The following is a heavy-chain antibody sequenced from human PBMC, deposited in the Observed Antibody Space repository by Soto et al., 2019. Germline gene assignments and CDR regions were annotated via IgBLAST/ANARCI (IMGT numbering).Heavy chain of an antibody. J-gene: IGHJ6*02. CDR2: INPNSGGT. CDR3: ARVGVAARRQGYYGMDV. D-gene: IGHD6-6*01. CDR1: GYTFTGYY. V-gene: IGHV1-2*04. Sequence: ASVKVSCKASGYTFTGYYMHWVRQAPGQGLEWMGWINPNSGGTNYARKFQGWVTMTGDTSISTAYMELSRLRSDDTAVYYCARVGVAARRQGYYGMDVWGQGTTVTVSS.